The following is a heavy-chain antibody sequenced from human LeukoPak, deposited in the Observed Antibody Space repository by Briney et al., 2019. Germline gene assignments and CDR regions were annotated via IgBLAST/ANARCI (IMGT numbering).Heavy chain of an antibody. CDR2: ISGSGGST. D-gene: IGHD3-10*01. CDR3: WFGELLPYGMDV. J-gene: IGHJ6*02. Sequence: PGGSLRLSCAASGFTFSSYAMSWVRQAPGKGLEWVSAISGSGGSTYYADSVKGRFTISRDNSKNTLYLQMNSLRAEDTAVYYCWFGELLPYGMDVWGQGTTVTVSS. V-gene: IGHV3-23*01. CDR1: GFTFSSYA.